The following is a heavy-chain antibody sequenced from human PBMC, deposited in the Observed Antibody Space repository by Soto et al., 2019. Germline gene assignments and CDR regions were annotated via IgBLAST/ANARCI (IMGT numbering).Heavy chain of an antibody. V-gene: IGHV3-7*01. J-gene: IGHJ3*02. CDR1: GFTFSSYW. D-gene: IGHD2-15*01. Sequence: EVQLVESGGGLVQPGGSLRLSCAASGFTFSSYWMSWVRQAPGKGLEWVANIKQDGSEKYYVDSVKGGFTISRDNAKNSLYLQMNSLRDEDTAVYYCARVPLVVVVAATYDAFDIWGQGTMVTVSS. CDR3: ARVPLVVVVAATYDAFDI. CDR2: IKQDGSEK.